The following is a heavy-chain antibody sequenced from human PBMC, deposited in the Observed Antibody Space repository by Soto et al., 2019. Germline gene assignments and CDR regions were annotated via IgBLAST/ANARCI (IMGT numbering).Heavy chain of an antibody. CDR1: GFTLSSYA. Sequence: EVQLLESGGGLVQPGGSLRLSCVASGFTLSSYAVRWVRQAPGKGLEWVSSISGSGGSTYYADSVKGRFTISRDNFKNSLYLQMNSLRVEDKAVYYCANGRLDCYGSATEYGGQGTLVTVSS. CDR2: ISGSGGST. J-gene: IGHJ4*02. D-gene: IGHD2-21*02. CDR3: ANGRLDCYGSATEY. V-gene: IGHV3-23*01.